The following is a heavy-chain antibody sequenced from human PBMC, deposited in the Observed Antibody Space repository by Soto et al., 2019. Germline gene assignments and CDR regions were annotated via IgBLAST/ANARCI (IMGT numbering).Heavy chain of an antibody. J-gene: IGHJ4*02. CDR1: GDTFSSYA. D-gene: IGHD3-22*01. CDR3: VGVGPGHYYDSCGYYSPLDY. V-gene: IGHV1-69*01. CDR2: IIPMFGTA. Sequence: QVQLVQSGAEVKKPGSSVKVSCKASGDTFSSYAINWVRQAPGQGLEWMGGIIPMFGTANYAQKFKGRVTITGGGNKSIVYLELSNLRSEDTAVYYCVGVGPGHYYDSCGYYSPLDYWGQGTLVTVSS.